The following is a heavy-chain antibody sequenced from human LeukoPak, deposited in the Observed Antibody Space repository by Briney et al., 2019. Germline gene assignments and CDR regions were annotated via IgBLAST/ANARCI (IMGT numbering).Heavy chain of an antibody. CDR3: ARSSRSIAAAGTLWFDP. Sequence: ASQTLSLTCTVSGGSISSGGYYWSWIRQHPGKGLEWIGYIYYSGSTYYNPSLKSRVTISVDTSKNQFSLKLSSVTAADTAVYYCARSSRSIAAAGTLWFDPWGQGTLVIVSS. V-gene: IGHV4-31*03. CDR1: GGSISSGGYY. J-gene: IGHJ5*02. CDR2: IYYSGST. D-gene: IGHD6-13*01.